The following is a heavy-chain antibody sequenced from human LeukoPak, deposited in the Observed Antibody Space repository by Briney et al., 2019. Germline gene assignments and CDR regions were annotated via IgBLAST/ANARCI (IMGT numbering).Heavy chain of an antibody. D-gene: IGHD5-12*01. CDR2: ISANIGGT. Sequence: ASVKVSCKASGYTCTDYYIHWLRQAPGQELEGMGWISANIGGTNYAQKFRGRVTMTKDTSISTAYMELSGLTSDDTAVYYCARDGSFDYWGQGTLVTVSS. J-gene: IGHJ4*02. CDR1: GYTCTDYY. CDR3: ARDGSFDY. V-gene: IGHV1-2*02.